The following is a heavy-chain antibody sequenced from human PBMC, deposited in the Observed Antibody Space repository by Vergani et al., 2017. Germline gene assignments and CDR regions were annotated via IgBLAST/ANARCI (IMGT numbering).Heavy chain of an antibody. D-gene: IGHD2-15*01. CDR2: INWNGGTT. Sequence: EVQLVESGGGVVRPGGSLRLSCVGSGFAFGDFGMSWVRQVPGKGLVWVAGINWNGGTTIYGDPVTGRFTISRDNAKNSLYLQMNSLRDGDTALYYCAKSRGGSHGWFDPWGQGTLVTVSS. J-gene: IGHJ5*02. V-gene: IGHV3-20*04. CDR1: GFAFGDFG. CDR3: AKSRGGSHGWFDP.